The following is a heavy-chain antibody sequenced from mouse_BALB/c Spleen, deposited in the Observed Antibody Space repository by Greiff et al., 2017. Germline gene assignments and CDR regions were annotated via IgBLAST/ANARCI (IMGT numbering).Heavy chain of an antibody. V-gene: IGHV1S135*01. J-gene: IGHJ1*01. CDR3: ARGGYFDV. CDR2: IDPFNGGT. Sequence: VQLKESGPELMKPGASVEISCKASGYSFTSYYMHWVKQSHGKSLEWIGYIDPFNGGTSYNQKFKGKATLTVDKSSSTAYMHLSSLTSEDSAVYYCARGGYFDVWGAGTTVTVSS. CDR1: GYSFTSYY.